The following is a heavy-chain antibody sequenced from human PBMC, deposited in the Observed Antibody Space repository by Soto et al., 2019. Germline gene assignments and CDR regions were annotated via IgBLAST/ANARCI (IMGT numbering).Heavy chain of an antibody. Sequence: QVQLVESGGGVVQPGRSLRLSCAASGFTFSSYGMHWVRQAPGKGLEWVAVIWYDGSNKYYADSVKGRFTISRDNSKNTLYLQMNRLRAEDTAVYYCARSQEYGMDVWGQGTTVTVSS. J-gene: IGHJ6*02. CDR2: IWYDGSNK. V-gene: IGHV3-33*01. CDR3: ARSQEYGMDV. CDR1: GFTFSSYG.